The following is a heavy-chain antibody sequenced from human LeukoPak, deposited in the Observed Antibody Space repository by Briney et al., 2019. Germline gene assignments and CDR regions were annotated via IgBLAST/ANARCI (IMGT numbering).Heavy chain of an antibody. V-gene: IGHV4-31*03. J-gene: IGHJ4*02. Sequence: SETLSLTCTVSGGSISSGGYYWSWIRQHPGKGLEWIGYIYYSGSTHYNPSLKSRVTISVDTSKNQFSLKLSSVTAADTAVYYCARTFRGYFDYWGQGTLVTVSS. CDR2: IYYSGST. CDR3: ARTFRGYFDY. CDR1: GGSISSGGYY. D-gene: IGHD2-21*01.